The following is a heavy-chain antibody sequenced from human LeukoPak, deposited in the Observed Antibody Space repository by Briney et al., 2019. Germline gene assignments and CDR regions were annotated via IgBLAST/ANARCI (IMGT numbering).Heavy chain of an antibody. CDR3: ARGRCSGGSCYLGYFQH. V-gene: IGHV4-34*01. CDR1: GGSFSGYY. J-gene: IGHJ1*01. CDR2: INHGGST. D-gene: IGHD2-15*01. Sequence: SETLSLTCAVYGGSFSGYYWRWIRQPPGKGLEWIGEINHGGSTNYNPSLKSRVTISVDTSKNQFSLKLSSVTAADTAVYYCARGRCSGGSCYLGYFQHWGQGTLVTVSS.